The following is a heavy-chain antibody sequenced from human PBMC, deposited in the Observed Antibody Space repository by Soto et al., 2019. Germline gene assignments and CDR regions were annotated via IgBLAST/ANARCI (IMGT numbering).Heavy chain of an antibody. J-gene: IGHJ5*02. V-gene: IGHV4-34*01. CDR2: INHSGST. CDR3: ARGSLVAHWFDP. Sequence: QVQLQQWGAGLLKPSETLSLTCAVYGGSFSGYYWSWIRQPPGKGLEWIGEINHSGSTNYNPSLTSRVTISVATTKNQFSLKLSSVAAADTAVYYCARGSLVAHWFDPWGQGTLVTVSS. D-gene: IGHD5-12*01. CDR1: GGSFSGYY.